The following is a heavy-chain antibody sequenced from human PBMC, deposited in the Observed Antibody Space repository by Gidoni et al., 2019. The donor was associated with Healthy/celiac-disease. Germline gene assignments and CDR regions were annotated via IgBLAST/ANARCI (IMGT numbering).Heavy chain of an antibody. J-gene: IGHJ4*02. V-gene: IGHV4-59*01. Sequence: QVQLQESGPGLVTPSETLSLTCTVSGGSLSSYYWSWIRQPPGKGLEWIGYIYYSGSTNYNPSLKRRVTISVDTSKNQCSLKLSSVTAADTAVYYCARDSAKGYYGSGSYVDWGQGTLVTVSS. CDR1: GGSLSSYY. D-gene: IGHD3-10*01. CDR3: ARDSAKGYYGSGSYVD. CDR2: IYYSGST.